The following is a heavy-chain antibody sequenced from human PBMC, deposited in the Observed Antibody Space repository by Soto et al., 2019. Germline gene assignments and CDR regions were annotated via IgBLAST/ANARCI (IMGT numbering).Heavy chain of an antibody. CDR2: LSWNSRGI. CDR1: GFSFDGYA. Sequence: GGSRRLSCAASGFSFDGYAMHWVRQAPERGLEWVSGLSWNSRGIDYADSVKGRFTISRDNAKNTLYLQLNSLRAEDTAVYYYAGSVVGGRRYVIDFSTQRTLV. CDR3: AGSVVGGRRYVIDF. V-gene: IGHV3-9*01. D-gene: IGHD2-2*01. J-gene: IGHJ4*02.